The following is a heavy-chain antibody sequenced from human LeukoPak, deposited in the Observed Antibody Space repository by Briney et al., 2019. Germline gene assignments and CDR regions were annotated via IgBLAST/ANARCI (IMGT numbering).Heavy chain of an antibody. CDR3: ARQGHYPWYQFDY. D-gene: IGHD2-2*01. CDR1: GGSISSSSYY. J-gene: IGHJ4*02. Sequence: PSETLSLTCTVSGGSISSSSYYWGWIRQPPGKGLEWSGSIYYSGSTYYNPSLKSRVTISVDTPKNHFSLKLSSVTAADTAVYYCARQGHYPWYQFDYWGQGTLVTVSS. V-gene: IGHV4-39*01. CDR2: IYYSGST.